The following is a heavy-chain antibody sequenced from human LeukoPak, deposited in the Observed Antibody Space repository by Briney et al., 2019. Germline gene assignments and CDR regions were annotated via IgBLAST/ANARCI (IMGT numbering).Heavy chain of an antibody. D-gene: IGHD6-19*01. CDR1: GFTFSTYD. CDR2: IGTAGDT. CDR3: ARGVAGTDYYGMDV. J-gene: IGHJ6*02. Sequence: GGSLRLSCAASGFTFSTYDMHWVRQATGKGLEWVSAIGTAGDTYYPGSVKGRFTISRENAKNSLYLQMNSLRAGDTAVYYCARGVAGTDYYGMDVWGQGTTVTVSS. V-gene: IGHV3-13*04.